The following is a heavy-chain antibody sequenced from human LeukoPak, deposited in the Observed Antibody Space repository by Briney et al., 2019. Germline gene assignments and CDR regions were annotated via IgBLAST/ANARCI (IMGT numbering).Heavy chain of an antibody. CDR2: IYSGGNT. D-gene: IGHD2-2*01. V-gene: IGHV3-53*01. Sequence: PGGSLRLSCAASGFTVSVNYMSWVRQAPGKGLEWVSVIYSGGNTYYADSVKGRFTISRDNSKNTVYLQMSSLRAEDTAVYYCARDGSYARSFDYWGQGTLVTVSS. CDR3: ARDGSYARSFDY. J-gene: IGHJ4*02. CDR1: GFTVSVNY.